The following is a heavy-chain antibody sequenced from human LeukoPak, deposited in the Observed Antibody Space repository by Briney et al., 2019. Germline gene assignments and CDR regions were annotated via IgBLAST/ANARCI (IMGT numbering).Heavy chain of an antibody. J-gene: IGHJ5*02. V-gene: IGHV4-30-4*01. CDR2: IYYSGST. D-gene: IGHD3-10*01. Sequence: SQTLSLTCTVSGGSISSGDYYWSWIRQPPGKGLEWIGYIYYSGSTYYNPSLKSRVTISVDTSKNQFSLELSSVTAADTAVYYCARVWFGEYPFDPWGQGTLVTVSS. CDR3: ARVWFGEYPFDP. CDR1: GGSISSGDYY.